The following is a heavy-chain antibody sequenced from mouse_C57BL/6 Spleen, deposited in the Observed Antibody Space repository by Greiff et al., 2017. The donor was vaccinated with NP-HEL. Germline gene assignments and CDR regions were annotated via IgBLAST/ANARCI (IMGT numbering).Heavy chain of an antibody. V-gene: IGHV1-80*01. CDR3: ARSDSSPWFAY. D-gene: IGHD1-1*01. J-gene: IGHJ3*01. CDR1: GYAFSSYW. CDR2: IYPGDGDT. Sequence: QVQLQQSGAELVKPGASVKISCKASGYAFSSYWMNWVKQRPGKGLEWIGQIYPGDGDTNYNGKFKGKATLTADKSSSTAYMHLSSLTSEDSAVYSCARSDSSPWFAYWGQGTLVTVSA.